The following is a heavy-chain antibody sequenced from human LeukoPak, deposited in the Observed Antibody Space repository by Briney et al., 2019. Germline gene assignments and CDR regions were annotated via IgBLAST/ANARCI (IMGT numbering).Heavy chain of an antibody. J-gene: IGHJ3*02. CDR2: ISGSGGST. CDR1: GFTFSSYA. Sequence: GGSLRLSCAASGFTFSSYAVSWVRQAPGKGLEWVSAISGSGGSTYYADSVKGRFTISRDNSKNTLYLQMNSLRAEDTAVYYCAKDNNYDSSGYSNAFDIWGQGTMVTVSS. D-gene: IGHD3-22*01. CDR3: AKDNNYDSSGYSNAFDI. V-gene: IGHV3-23*01.